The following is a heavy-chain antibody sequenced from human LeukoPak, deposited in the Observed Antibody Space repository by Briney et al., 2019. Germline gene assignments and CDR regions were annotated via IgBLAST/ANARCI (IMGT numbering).Heavy chain of an antibody. CDR2: ISGSGGST. CDR1: GFTFSSYA. V-gene: IGHV3-23*01. CDR3: ATYDPLDY. J-gene: IGHJ4*02. D-gene: IGHD3-3*01. Sequence: GGSLRLSCAASGFTFSSYAMSWVRQVPGKGLEWVSVISGSGGSTYYADSVKGRFTISRDISKKTLYLQMNSLRAEDTALYYCATYDPLDYWGQGTLVTVSS.